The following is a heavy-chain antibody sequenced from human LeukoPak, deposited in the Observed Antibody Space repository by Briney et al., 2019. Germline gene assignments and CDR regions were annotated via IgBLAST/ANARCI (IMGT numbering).Heavy chain of an antibody. V-gene: IGHV1-8*01. Sequence: GASVKVSCKASGYTFTSYDINWVRQATGQGLEWMGWMNPNSGNTGYAQKFQGRVTMTRNTSISTAYMELSSLRSEDTAVYYCARGSSSWSLIEDYYYGMDVWGQGTTVTVSS. CDR3: ARGSSSWSLIEDYYYGMDV. D-gene: IGHD6-13*01. CDR2: MNPNSGNT. J-gene: IGHJ6*02. CDR1: GYTFTSYD.